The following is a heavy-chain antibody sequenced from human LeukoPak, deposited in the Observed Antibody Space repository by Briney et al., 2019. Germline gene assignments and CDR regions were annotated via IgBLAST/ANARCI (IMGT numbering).Heavy chain of an antibody. D-gene: IGHD3-22*01. CDR1: GFTFSDYY. Sequence: SGGSLRLSCAVSGFTFSDYYMSWIRQAPGKGLEWISYISSGGSTVYYADPVKGRFTISRDNAKNSLFLQMNSLRAEDTAVYYCARDGSPYYYDSSDYPWGQGTLVTVSS. V-gene: IGHV3-11*01. J-gene: IGHJ5*02. CDR3: ARDGSPYYYDSSDYP. CDR2: ISSGGSTV.